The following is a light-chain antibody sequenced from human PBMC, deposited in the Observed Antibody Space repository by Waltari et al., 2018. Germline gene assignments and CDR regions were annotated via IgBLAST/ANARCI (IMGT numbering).Light chain of an antibody. Sequence: QSTLTQPASVSGSPGQSITISCTGTSSDVGGHNHVSWYQQHPGKAPNLVIYDVSSRPSGVSNRFSGSKSGNTASLTIYGLQAEDEADYYCSSYTSSSTRVFGTGTRVTVL. CDR2: DVS. CDR1: SSDVGGHNH. V-gene: IGLV2-14*03. J-gene: IGLJ1*01. CDR3: SSYTSSSTRV.